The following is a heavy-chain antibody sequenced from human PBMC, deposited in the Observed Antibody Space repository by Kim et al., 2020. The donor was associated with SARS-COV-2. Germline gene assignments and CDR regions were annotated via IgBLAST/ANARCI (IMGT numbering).Heavy chain of an antibody. CDR2: IKQDGSEK. CDR1: GFTFSSYW. CDR3: ARGPTPRLYGSYYNWFDP. D-gene: IGHD3-10*01. J-gene: IGHJ5*02. Sequence: GGSLRLSCAASGFTFSSYWMSWVRQAPGKGLEWVANIKQDGSEKYYVDSVKGRFTISRDNAKNSLYLQMNSLRAEDTAVYYCARGPTPRLYGSYYNWFDPWGQGTLVTVSS. V-gene: IGHV3-7*03.